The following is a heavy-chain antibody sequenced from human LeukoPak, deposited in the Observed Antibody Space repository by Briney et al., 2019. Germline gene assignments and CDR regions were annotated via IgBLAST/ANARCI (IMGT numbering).Heavy chain of an antibody. J-gene: IGHJ4*02. CDR2: ISGNGGHT. D-gene: IGHD6-19*01. CDR3: AKEGDSGWALKNFDY. V-gene: IGHV3-23*01. CDR1: GFTFSNYA. Sequence: PGGSLRLSCAASGFTFSNYAMSWVRRAPGKGLEWVSTISGNGGHTYYADSVKGRFTISRDNSKNTLYLQMNSLRAEDTAMYYCAKEGDSGWALKNFDYWGQGTLVTVSS.